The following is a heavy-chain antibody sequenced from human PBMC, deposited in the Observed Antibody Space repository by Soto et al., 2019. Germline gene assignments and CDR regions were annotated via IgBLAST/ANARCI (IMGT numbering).Heavy chain of an antibody. CDR2: IHREGTNT. CDR1: GFTFSSYA. J-gene: IGHJ4*02. Sequence: GGSLRLSCAASGFTFSSYAMTWVRQAPGKGLEWVSTIHREGTNTHYADSVKGRFTISRDNSKDTLYLEMNSLRAEDTAIYFCAKDPSTGSADFWGQGTLVTVSS. V-gene: IGHV3-23*01. CDR3: AKDPSTGSADF. D-gene: IGHD3-9*01.